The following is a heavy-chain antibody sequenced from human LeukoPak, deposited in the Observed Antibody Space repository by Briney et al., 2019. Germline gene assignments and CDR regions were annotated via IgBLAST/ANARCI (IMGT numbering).Heavy chain of an antibody. CDR1: GFTVSRSY. J-gene: IGHJ6*03. CDR3: AGEIETHYSSRWYMDV. CDR2: IYSGGKT. Sequence: GGSLRLSCAASGFTVSRSYMSWVRQAPGKGLEWVSVIYSGGKTNYSDSVKGRFSISRDNSKNTLYLRMSSLWAEGTAVSFCAGEIETHYSSRWYMDVWGKGTTLTVSS. D-gene: IGHD6-13*01. V-gene: IGHV3-53*01.